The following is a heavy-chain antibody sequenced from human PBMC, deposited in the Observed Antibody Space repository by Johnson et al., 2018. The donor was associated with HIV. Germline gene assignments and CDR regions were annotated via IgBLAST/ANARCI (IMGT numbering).Heavy chain of an antibody. CDR3: RAAKDSQTHFSIAVVDYLDAFDI. CDR2: ISYDGSNK. V-gene: IGHV3-30*04. CDR1: GFTFSSYA. J-gene: IGHJ3*02. D-gene: IGHD6-19*01. Sequence: QEKLVESGGGVVQPGRSLRLSCAASGFTFSSYAMHWVRQAPGKGLEWVAVISYDGSNKYYADSVKGRFTISRDNSKNTLYLQMNSLRAEDTAVYYCRAAKDSQTHFSIAVVDYLDAFDIWGQGTMVTVSS.